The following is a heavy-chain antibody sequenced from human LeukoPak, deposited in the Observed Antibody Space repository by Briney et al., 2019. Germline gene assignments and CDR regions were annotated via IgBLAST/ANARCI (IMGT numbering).Heavy chain of an antibody. CDR3: ARDLYRIVVVPHYFDY. V-gene: IGHV3-48*01. Sequence: PGGSLRLSCAASGFTFSSYSMNWVRQAPGKGLEWISYISETSSFMYYADSVKGRFTISRDNAKNSLYLQMSSLRAEDTAVYYCARDLYRIVVVPHYFDYWGQGTLVTVSS. CDR1: GFTFSSYS. J-gene: IGHJ4*02. D-gene: IGHD3-22*01. CDR2: ISETSSFM.